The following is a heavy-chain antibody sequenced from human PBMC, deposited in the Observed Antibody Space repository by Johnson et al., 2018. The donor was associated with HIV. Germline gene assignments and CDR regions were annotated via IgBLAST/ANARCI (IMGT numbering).Heavy chain of an antibody. CDR3: ARDMGREYYSGGDAFDI. CDR2: ISYDGSNK. Sequence: QVQLLESGGGVVQPGRSLRLSCAASGFTFSSYAMHWVRQAPGKGLEWVAVISYDGSNKYYADSVKGRFTISRDNSKNTLYLQMNSLRAEDTAVYYCARDMGREYYSGGDAFDIWGQGTMVTVSS. J-gene: IGHJ3*02. D-gene: IGHD2-21*01. V-gene: IGHV3-30-3*01. CDR1: GFTFSSYA.